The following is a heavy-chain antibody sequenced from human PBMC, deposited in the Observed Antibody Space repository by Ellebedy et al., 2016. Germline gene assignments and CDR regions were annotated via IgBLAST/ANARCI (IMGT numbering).Heavy chain of an antibody. V-gene: IGHV4-34*01. Sequence: GSLRLSCAVYGGSLSGYNWTWIRQPPGKGLEWIGDINLGGGTNYKPSLTSRVTISIDTSKKQSSLKLSSVTAADTAVYYCARGAFIWGQGTMVTVSS. J-gene: IGHJ3*02. CDR1: GGSLSGYN. CDR2: INLGGGT. CDR3: ARGAFI.